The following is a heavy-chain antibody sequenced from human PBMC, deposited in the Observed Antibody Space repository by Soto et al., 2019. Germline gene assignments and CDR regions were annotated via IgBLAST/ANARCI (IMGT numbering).Heavy chain of an antibody. CDR3: ARRWGGLFDY. D-gene: IGHD2-21*01. CDR1: GGSISSYY. Sequence: PSETLSLTCTVSGGSISSYYWSWIRQPPGKGLEWIGYIYYSGSTNYNPSLKSRVTISVDTSKNQFSLKLSSVTAADTAVYYCARRWGGLFDYWGQGTLVTVSS. CDR2: IYYSGST. V-gene: IGHV4-59*01. J-gene: IGHJ4*02.